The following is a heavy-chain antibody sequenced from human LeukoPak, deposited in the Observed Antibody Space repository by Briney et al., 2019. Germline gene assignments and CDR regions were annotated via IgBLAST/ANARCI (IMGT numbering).Heavy chain of an antibody. CDR2: ISYDGSNK. CDR1: GFTFSSYG. D-gene: IGHD2-21*02. J-gene: IGHJ4*02. CDR3: ARCGGDFLVDY. V-gene: IGHV3-30*03. Sequence: PGRSLRLSCAASGFTFSSYGMHWVRQAPGKGLEWVAVISYDGSNKYYADSVEGRFTISRDNAKNSLYLQMNSLRAEDTAVYYCARCGGDFLVDYWGQGTLVTVSS.